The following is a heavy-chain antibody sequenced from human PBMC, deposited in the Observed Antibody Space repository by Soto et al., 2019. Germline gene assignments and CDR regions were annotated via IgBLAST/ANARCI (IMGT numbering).Heavy chain of an antibody. CDR2: IIPIFGTA. V-gene: IGHV1-69*01. Sequence: QVQLVQSGAEVKKPGSSVKVSCKASGGTFSTSGINWVRQAPGQGLEWMGGIIPIFGTANYAQKFQGRVTITADESTSTAHMELSSLKSEDTAVYFCARERRGSYCSSTSCFFDYWGQGTLVTVSS. D-gene: IGHD2-2*01. J-gene: IGHJ4*02. CDR1: GGTFSTSG. CDR3: ARERRGSYCSSTSCFFDY.